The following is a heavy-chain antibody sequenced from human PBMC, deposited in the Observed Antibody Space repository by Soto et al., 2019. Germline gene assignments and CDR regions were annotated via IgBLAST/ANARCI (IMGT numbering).Heavy chain of an antibody. Sequence: GLSLRLSCAASGFTFSSYAMSWVRQAPGKGLEWVSAISGSGGSTYYADSVKGLFTISRDNSKNTLYLQMNSLRAEDTDVYYCAKDSGYDIDYYYGMDVWGQGTTVTVSS. J-gene: IGHJ6*02. CDR3: AKDSGYDIDYYYGMDV. V-gene: IGHV3-23*01. CDR1: GFTFSSYA. CDR2: ISGSGGST. D-gene: IGHD5-12*01.